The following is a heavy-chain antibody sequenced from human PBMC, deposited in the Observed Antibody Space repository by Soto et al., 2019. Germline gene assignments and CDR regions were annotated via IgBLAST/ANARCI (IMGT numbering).Heavy chain of an antibody. Sequence: SVKVSCKASGGTFSSYAISWVRQAPGQGLEWMGGIIPIFGTANYAQKFQGRVTITADESTSTAYMELRSLRSEDTAVYYCARGSSSSFSYYYYYGMDVWGQGTTVTVSS. V-gene: IGHV1-69*13. CDR2: IIPIFGTA. J-gene: IGHJ6*02. D-gene: IGHD6-6*01. CDR3: ARGSSSSFSYYYYYGMDV. CDR1: GGTFSSYA.